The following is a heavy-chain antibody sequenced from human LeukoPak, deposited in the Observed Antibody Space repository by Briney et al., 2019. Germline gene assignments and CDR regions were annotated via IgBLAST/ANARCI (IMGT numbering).Heavy chain of an antibody. Sequence: PGGSLRLSCAASGFTLSGSAMHWVRQASGKGLEWVGRIRSKANSYATAYAASVKGRFTISRDDSKNTAYLQMNSLKTEDTAVYYCTRHVPGYCSGGSCKNFDYWGQGTLVTVSS. D-gene: IGHD2-15*01. CDR1: GFTLSGSA. V-gene: IGHV3-73*01. CDR2: IRSKANSYAT. CDR3: TRHVPGYCSGGSCKNFDY. J-gene: IGHJ4*02.